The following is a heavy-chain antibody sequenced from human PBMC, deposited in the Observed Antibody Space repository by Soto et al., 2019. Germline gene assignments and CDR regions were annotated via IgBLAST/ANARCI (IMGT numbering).Heavy chain of an antibody. Sequence: SETLSLTCTVSGGSISSYYWSWIRQPPGKGLEWIGYIYYSGSTNYNPSLKSRVTISVDTSKNQFSLKLSSVTAADTAVYYCARHQDYGDYGDAFDIWGQGTMVTVSS. CDR3: ARHQDYGDYGDAFDI. V-gene: IGHV4-59*08. CDR2: IYYSGST. CDR1: GGSISSYY. D-gene: IGHD4-17*01. J-gene: IGHJ3*02.